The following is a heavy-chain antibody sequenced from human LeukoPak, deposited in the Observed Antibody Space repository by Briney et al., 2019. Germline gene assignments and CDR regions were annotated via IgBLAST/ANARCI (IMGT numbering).Heavy chain of an antibody. J-gene: IGHJ4*02. D-gene: IGHD3-22*01. Sequence: SETLSLTCAVSGGSISSGGYSWSWIRQPPGKGLEWIGYIYHSGSTYYNPSLKSRVTISVDRSKNQFSLKLGSVTAADTAVYYCARGSPTYYYDSSGQKFDYWGQGTLVTVSS. V-gene: IGHV4-30-2*01. CDR2: IYHSGST. CDR3: ARGSPTYYYDSSGQKFDY. CDR1: GGSISSGGYS.